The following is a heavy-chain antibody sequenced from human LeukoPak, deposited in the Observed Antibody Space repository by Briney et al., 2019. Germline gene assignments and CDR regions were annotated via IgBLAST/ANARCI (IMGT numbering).Heavy chain of an antibody. CDR1: GGSISSGGYY. CDR3: ARDHLGGGGWTPYYYYGMDV. Sequence: SETLSLTCTVSGGSISSGGYYWSWIRQHPGKGLEWIGYIYYSGSTYYNPSLKSRVTISVDTSKNQFSLKLSSVTAADTAVYYCARDHLGGGGWTPYYYYGMDVWGQGTTVTVSS. V-gene: IGHV4-31*03. CDR2: IYYSGST. D-gene: IGHD6-19*01. J-gene: IGHJ6*02.